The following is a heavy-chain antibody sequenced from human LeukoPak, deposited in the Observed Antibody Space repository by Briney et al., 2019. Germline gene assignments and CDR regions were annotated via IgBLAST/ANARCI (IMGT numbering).Heavy chain of an antibody. D-gene: IGHD3-3*01. V-gene: IGHV4-39*07. J-gene: IGHJ3*02. CDR1: GGSISSSSYY. Sequence: PSETLSLTCTVSGGSISSSSYYWGWIRQPPGKGREWIGIFTWSIYYKPSLKSLVNISVDTSKKQFYLRMSSVTAADTAVYYCARVSRYDFWSGYSLRGAFDIWGQGTMVTVSS. CDR3: ARVSRYDFWSGYSLRGAFDI. CDR2: FTWSI.